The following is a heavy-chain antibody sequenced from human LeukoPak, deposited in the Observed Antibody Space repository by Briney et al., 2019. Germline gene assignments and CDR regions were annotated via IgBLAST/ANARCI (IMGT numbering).Heavy chain of an antibody. Sequence: PGGSLRLSCAASGFRFSTYWMSWVRQAPGKGLEWVSAISGSGGSTYYADSVKGRFTISRDNSKNTLYLQMNSLRAEDTAVYYCAKDLALYYFGYWGQGTLVTVSS. CDR1: GFRFSTYW. V-gene: IGHV3-23*01. CDR2: ISGSGGST. CDR3: AKDLALYYFGY. J-gene: IGHJ4*02.